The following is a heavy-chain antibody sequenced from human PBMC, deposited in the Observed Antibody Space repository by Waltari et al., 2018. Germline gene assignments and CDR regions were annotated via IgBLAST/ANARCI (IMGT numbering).Heavy chain of an antibody. CDR2: TYYRSKWYN. J-gene: IGHJ5*02. Sequence: QVQLQQSGPGLVKPSQTLSLTCAISGDSVSSNSAAWNWIRQSPSRGLEWLGRTYYRSKWYNDYAVSVKSRITINPDTSKNQFSLKLSSVTAADTAVYYCARRGIAARPHWFDPWGQGTLVTVSS. V-gene: IGHV6-1*01. CDR1: GDSVSSNSAA. D-gene: IGHD6-6*01. CDR3: ARRGIAARPHWFDP.